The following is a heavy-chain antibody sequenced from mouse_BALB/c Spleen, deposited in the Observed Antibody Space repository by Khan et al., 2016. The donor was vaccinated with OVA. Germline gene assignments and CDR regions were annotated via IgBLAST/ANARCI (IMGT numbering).Heavy chain of an antibody. CDR2: ISPGSGDT. J-gene: IGHJ3*01. D-gene: IGHD1-2*01. Sequence: QVQLQQSGAELARPGASVKLSCKASGYTFTDYYINWVKLRTGQGLEWIGEISPGSGDTYYNERFKGKATLTADKSSSTAYMQLSSLTSEASEVYYCARRNYFGYTFAYWGQGTLVTVSA. CDR3: ARRNYFGYTFAY. CDR1: GYTFTDYY. V-gene: IGHV1-77*01.